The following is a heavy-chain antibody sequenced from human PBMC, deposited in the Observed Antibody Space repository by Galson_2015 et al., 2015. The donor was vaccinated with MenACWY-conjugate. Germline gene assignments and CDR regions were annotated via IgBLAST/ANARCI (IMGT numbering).Heavy chain of an antibody. CDR3: ARGNVRSSWSLASLDY. CDR2: INQDGSQT. CDR1: GFAFSTYW. J-gene: IGHJ4*02. Sequence: SLRLSCAASGFAFSTYWMSWVRQAPGKGLEGVANINQDGSQTYYVDSVKGRFTISRDNSKNTLYLQMNSLRVEDTAVYYCARGNVRSSWSLASLDYWGQGTLVTVSS. D-gene: IGHD6-13*01. V-gene: IGHV3-7*01.